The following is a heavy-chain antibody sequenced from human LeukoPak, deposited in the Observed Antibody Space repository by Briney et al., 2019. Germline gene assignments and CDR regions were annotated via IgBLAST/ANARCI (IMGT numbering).Heavy chain of an antibody. J-gene: IGHJ4*02. D-gene: IGHD1-26*01. CDR3: ARDRFANRVGATNDY. V-gene: IGHV1-2*02. CDR2: INPNSGGT. CDR1: GYTFSSGY. Sequence: GASVKVSCKASGYTFSSGYIHWVRQAPGQGLEWMGWINPNSGGTNYAQKFQGRVTMTRDTSISTAYMELSRLRSDDTAVYYCARDRFANRVGATNDYWGQGTLVTVSS.